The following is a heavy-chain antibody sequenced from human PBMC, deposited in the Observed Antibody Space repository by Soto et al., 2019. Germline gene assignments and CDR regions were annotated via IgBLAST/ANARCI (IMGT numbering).Heavy chain of an antibody. Sequence: TGGSLRLSCAASGFTFSSYGMHWVRQAPGKGLEWVAVISYDGSNKYYADSVKGRFTISRDNSKNTLYLQMNSLRAEDTAVYYCATQWELTLDYWGQGTLVTVSS. V-gene: IGHV3-30*03. CDR2: ISYDGSNK. CDR3: ATQWELTLDY. CDR1: GFTFSSYG. D-gene: IGHD1-26*01. J-gene: IGHJ4*02.